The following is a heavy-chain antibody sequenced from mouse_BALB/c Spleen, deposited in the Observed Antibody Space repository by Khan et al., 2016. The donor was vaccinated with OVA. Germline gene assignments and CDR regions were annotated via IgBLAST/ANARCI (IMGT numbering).Heavy chain of an antibody. J-gene: IGHJ3*01. V-gene: IGHV1-61*01. CDR2: IDPSDSAT. CDR3: ARGGCSLCSC. Sequence: QVQLQQPGAELVRPGASVKLSCKASGYTFTSYWMNWVKPRPGQGLEWIGMIDPSDSATHYNQIFKDKATLTVDNSSSTAYMQLSSQTSEDSAVDYCARGGCSLCSCWGQGTLVTGSA. D-gene: IGHD1-1*02. CDR1: GYTFTSYW.